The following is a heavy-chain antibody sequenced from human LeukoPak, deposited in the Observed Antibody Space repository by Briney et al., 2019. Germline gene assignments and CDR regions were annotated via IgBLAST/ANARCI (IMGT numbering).Heavy chain of an antibody. CDR1: GFTFSNAW. D-gene: IGHD6-6*01. V-gene: IGHV3-15*01. Sequence: GGSLRLSRAASGFTFSNAWMSWVRQAPGKGLEWVGRIKSKTDGGTTDYAAPVKGRFTISRDDSKNTLYLQMNSLKTEDTAVYYCTTGTEYSSSSGDYWGRGTLVTVSS. CDR3: TTGTEYSSSSGDY. J-gene: IGHJ4*02. CDR2: IKSKTDGGTT.